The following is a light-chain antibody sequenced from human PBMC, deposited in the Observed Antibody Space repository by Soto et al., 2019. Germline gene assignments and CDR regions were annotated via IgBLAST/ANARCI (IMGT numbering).Light chain of an antibody. V-gene: IGKV1-39*01. CDR2: AAS. Sequence: IPMTQSPSSLSASEGDRVTITCRASQSVDACLHWFQQKPGKPPKLLIYAASTLQSGVPSRFSGSGSETDFTLTISSLQPEDFATYYCQQSHSAPYTFGQGTKVEIK. CDR1: QSVDAC. J-gene: IGKJ2*01. CDR3: QQSHSAPYT.